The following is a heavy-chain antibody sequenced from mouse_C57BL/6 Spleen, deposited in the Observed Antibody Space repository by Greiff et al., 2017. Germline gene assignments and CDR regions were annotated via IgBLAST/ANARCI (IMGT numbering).Heavy chain of an antibody. CDR3: ARGYGSSYEAMDY. CDR1: GYTFTSYW. Sequence: QVQLQQSGAELVMPGASVKLSCKASGYTFTSYWMHWVKQRPGQGLEWIGEIDPSDSYTNYNQKFKGKSTLTVDKSSSTAYMQLSSLTSEDSAVYYCARGYGSSYEAMDYWGQGTSVTVSS. V-gene: IGHV1-69*01. D-gene: IGHD1-1*01. CDR2: IDPSDSYT. J-gene: IGHJ4*01.